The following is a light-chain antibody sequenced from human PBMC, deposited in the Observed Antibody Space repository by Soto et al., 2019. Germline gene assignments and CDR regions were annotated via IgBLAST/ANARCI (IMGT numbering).Light chain of an antibody. V-gene: IGKV3D-15*01. Sequence: EIVMTQSPGTLSVSTEEGATLSCRASQSVDRNLAWYQQKPGQAPRLLIYGASTRPTGIPDRFSGSGSGTEFSLTVSGLQSADFAVYYCQQYDSWPLTFGGGDKVEI. CDR2: GAS. CDR3: QQYDSWPLT. J-gene: IGKJ4*01. CDR1: QSVDRN.